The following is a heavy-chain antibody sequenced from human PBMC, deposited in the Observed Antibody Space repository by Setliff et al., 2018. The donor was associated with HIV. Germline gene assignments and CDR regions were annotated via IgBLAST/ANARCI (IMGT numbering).Heavy chain of an antibody. J-gene: IGHJ3*02. CDR2: INQSGST. CDR1: GGSLSGDY. D-gene: IGHD3-22*01. Sequence: SETLSLTCAVYGGSLSGDYWSWIRQPPGKGLEWIGEINQSGSTNYNPSLKSRVIISVDTSKNQLSLKLSSVTAADTAMYYCARGRVRTFYYDSSGSRAFDIWGQGTMVTVSS. V-gene: IGHV4-34*01. CDR3: ARGRVRTFYYDSSGSRAFDI.